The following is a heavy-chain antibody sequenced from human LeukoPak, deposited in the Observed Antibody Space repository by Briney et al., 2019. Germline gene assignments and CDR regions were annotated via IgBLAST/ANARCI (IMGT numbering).Heavy chain of an antibody. V-gene: IGHV1-2*02. D-gene: IGHD1-26*01. J-gene: IGHJ6*02. Sequence: ASVKVSFKASGYTFTGYYMHWVRQAPGQGLEWMGWINPNSGGTNYAQKFQGRVTMTRDTSISTAYMELSRLRSDDTAVYYCARGPLGGATTYYYYGMDVWGQGTTVTVSS. CDR1: GYTFTGYY. CDR3: ARGPLGGATTYYYYGMDV. CDR2: INPNSGGT.